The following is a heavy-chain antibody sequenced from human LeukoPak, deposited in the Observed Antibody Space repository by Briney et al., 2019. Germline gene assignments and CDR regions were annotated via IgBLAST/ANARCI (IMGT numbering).Heavy chain of an antibody. D-gene: IGHD3-10*01. J-gene: IGHJ3*02. CDR2: ISRSSAYI. Sequence: PGGSLRLSCAVSGFTLSSYSMNWVRQAPGKGLEWVSSISRSSAYIYYADSVKGRFTISRDNAKNSLYLQMNSLRAEDTAVYYCASFPPYMVRTDAFDIWGQGTMVTVSS. V-gene: IGHV3-21*01. CDR3: ASFPPYMVRTDAFDI. CDR1: GFTLSSYS.